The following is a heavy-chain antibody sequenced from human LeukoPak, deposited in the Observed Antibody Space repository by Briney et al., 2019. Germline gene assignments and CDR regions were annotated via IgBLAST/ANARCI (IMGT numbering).Heavy chain of an antibody. Sequence: ASVTVSCKASGYTFTSYGMSWVRQAPGQGLEWMGWISAYNGNTNYAQKLQGRVTMTTDTSTSTAYMELRSLRSDDTAVYSCAREPRIAVAAGYYYGIDVWGQGTTVTVSS. CDR2: ISAYNGNT. CDR1: GYTFTSYG. J-gene: IGHJ6*02. V-gene: IGHV1-18*01. CDR3: AREPRIAVAAGYYYGIDV. D-gene: IGHD6-19*01.